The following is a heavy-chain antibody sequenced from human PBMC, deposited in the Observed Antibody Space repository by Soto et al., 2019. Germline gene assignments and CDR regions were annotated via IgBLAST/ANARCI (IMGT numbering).Heavy chain of an antibody. CDR3: ARESNAHFGY. J-gene: IGHJ4*02. CDR1: GFSFSSYW. CDR2: IAHDGSEK. Sequence: PGGSLRLSCAVSGFSFSSYWMSWVRQAPGRGLEWVATIAHDGSEKFYVDSVKGRFTISRDNTKNSLYLQMNSLRAEDTALYYCARESNAHFGYWGQGTMVTVSS. V-gene: IGHV3-7*01. D-gene: IGHD7-27*01.